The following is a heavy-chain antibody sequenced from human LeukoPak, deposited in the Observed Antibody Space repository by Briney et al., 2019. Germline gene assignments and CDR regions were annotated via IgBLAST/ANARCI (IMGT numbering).Heavy chain of an antibody. D-gene: IGHD4-11*01. CDR3: ASSDYRLDYPFDA. CDR1: GVTFSSYW. V-gene: IGHV3-7*01. J-gene: IGHJ5*02. CDR2: IKQDGSEK. Sequence: PGGSLRLSCAASGVTFSSYWMSWVRQAPGKGLEWVANIKQDGSEKYYVDSVKGRFTISRDNAKNSLYLQMNSLRAEDTAVYYCASSDYRLDYPFDAWGQGALVTVSS.